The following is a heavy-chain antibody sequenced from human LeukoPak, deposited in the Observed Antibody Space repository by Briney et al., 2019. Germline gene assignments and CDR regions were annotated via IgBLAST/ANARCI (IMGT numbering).Heavy chain of an antibody. CDR3: ARTGYSSSWYARY. Sequence: SETLSLTCTVSGGSISSYYWSWIRQPPGKGLEWIGYIYYSGSTNYNPSLKSRVTISVDTSKNQFSLKLSSVTAADTAVYYCARTGYSSSWYARYWGQGTLVTVSS. J-gene: IGHJ4*02. D-gene: IGHD6-13*01. CDR1: GGSISSYY. CDR2: IYYSGST. V-gene: IGHV4-59*12.